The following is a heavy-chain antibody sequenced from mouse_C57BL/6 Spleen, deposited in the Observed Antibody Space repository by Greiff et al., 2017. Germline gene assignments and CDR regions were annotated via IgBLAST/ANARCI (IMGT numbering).Heavy chain of an antibody. CDR2: IYPGDGDT. D-gene: IGHD2-13*01. CDR1: GYAFSSSW. J-gene: IGHJ4*01. V-gene: IGHV1-82*01. CDR3: ARSYYDDREAMDD. Sequence: QVQLQQSGPELVKPGASVKISCKASGYAFSSSWMNWVKQRPGKGLEWIGRIYPGDGDTNYNGKFKGKATLTADKSSSTAYMQLSSLTSEDSAVYYCARSYYDDREAMDDWGKGTSVTVSS.